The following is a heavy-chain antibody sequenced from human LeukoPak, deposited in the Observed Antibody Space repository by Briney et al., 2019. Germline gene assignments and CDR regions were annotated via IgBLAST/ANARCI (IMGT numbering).Heavy chain of an antibody. Sequence: SVKVSCKASGGTFSSYAISWVRQAPGQGLEWMGGIIPIFGTAKYAQKFQGRVTITTDESTSTAYMELSSLRSEDTAVYYCARAGSSYDAFYFWGQGTMVTVSS. V-gene: IGHV1-69*05. J-gene: IGHJ3*01. CDR2: IIPIFGTA. D-gene: IGHD6-13*01. CDR1: GGTFSSYA. CDR3: ARAGSSYDAFYF.